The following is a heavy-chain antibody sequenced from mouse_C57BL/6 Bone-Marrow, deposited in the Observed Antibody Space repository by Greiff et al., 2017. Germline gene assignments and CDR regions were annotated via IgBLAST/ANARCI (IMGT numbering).Heavy chain of an antibody. V-gene: IGHV1-80*01. D-gene: IGHD1-1*01. CDR1: GYAFSSYW. J-gene: IGHJ4*01. CDR2: IYPGDGDT. Sequence: VQLQQSGAELVKPGASVKISCKASGYAFSSYWMNWVKQRPGKGLEWIGQIYPGDGDTNYNGKFKGKATLTADKSSSTAYMQLSSLTSADSAVYFCARSAITTVVATDAMDYWGQGTSVTVSS. CDR3: ARSAITTVVATDAMDY.